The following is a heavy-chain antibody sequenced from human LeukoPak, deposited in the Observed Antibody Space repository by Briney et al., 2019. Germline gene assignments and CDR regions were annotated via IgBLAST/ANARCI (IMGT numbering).Heavy chain of an antibody. D-gene: IGHD2-2*01. CDR2: ISGSGGNP. Sequence: PGGSLRLSCAASGFTFSNYAMTWVRHAPGKGLEWVSGISGSGGNPYYADSVKGRFTIPRDNSKNTVYLQMNSLRADDTAVYYCAKGLSTSYYSDFDYWGQGTLVTVSS. CDR3: AKGLSTSYYSDFDY. J-gene: IGHJ4*02. CDR1: GFTFSNYA. V-gene: IGHV3-23*01.